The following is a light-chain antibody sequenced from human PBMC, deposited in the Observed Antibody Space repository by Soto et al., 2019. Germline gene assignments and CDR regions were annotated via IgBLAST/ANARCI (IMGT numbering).Light chain of an antibody. J-gene: IGKJ2*02. CDR3: QQFDSVPCT. Sequence: IQMTQSPSSLSASVGDRVTITCQASQDITNYLIWYQQKPGKAPKLLIYDASSLRTGVSSRSSGSGPAAHSTLTISSLPPEDSATYYCQQFDSVPCTFGQGTKLEIK. CDR1: QDITNY. CDR2: DAS. V-gene: IGKV1-33*01.